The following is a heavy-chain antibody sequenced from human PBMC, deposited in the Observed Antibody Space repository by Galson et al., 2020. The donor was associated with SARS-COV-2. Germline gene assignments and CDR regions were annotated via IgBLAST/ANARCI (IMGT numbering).Heavy chain of an antibody. D-gene: IGHD2-21*02. V-gene: IGHV3-23*01. CDR2: ISTTGYNT. Sequence: GGSLRLSCAASVFTFSGYAMHWVRQAPGKGLEWVSSISTTGYNTYYAGSVKGRFTVSRDNSKNTVYLQMSSLRADDTAVYYCARQVYGDYSFDYWDQDPWSPSPQ. J-gene: IGHJ4*01. CDR1: VFTFSGYA. CDR3: ARQVYGDYSFDY.